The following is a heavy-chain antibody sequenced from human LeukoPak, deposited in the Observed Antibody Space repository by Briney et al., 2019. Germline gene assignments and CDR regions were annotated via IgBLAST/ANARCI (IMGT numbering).Heavy chain of an antibody. CDR3: ARGGTTVTTLNWFDP. V-gene: IGHV4-30-4*08. Sequence: PSETLSLTCTVSGGSISSGDYYWSWSRQPPGKGLEWIEYIYYSGSTYYNPSLTTRVTISVDTSKNQFSLKLSSVTAADTAVYYCARGGTTVTTLNWFDPWGQGTLVTVSS. CDR2: IYYSGST. J-gene: IGHJ5*02. D-gene: IGHD4-17*01. CDR1: GGSISSGDYY.